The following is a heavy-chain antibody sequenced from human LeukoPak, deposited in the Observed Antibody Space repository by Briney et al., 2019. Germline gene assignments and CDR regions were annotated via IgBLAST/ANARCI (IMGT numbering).Heavy chain of an antibody. V-gene: IGHV3-30*02. CDR3: ARERTYYDILTGYYPGPTPSEWDV. J-gene: IGHJ6*02. CDR2: IRYDGSNK. Sequence: GGSLRLSCAASGFTFSSYGMHWVRQAPGKGLEWVAFIRYDGSNKYYADSVKGRFTISRDNSKNTLYLQMNSLRAEDTAVYYCARERTYYDILTGYYPGPTPSEWDVWGQGTTVTVSS. D-gene: IGHD3-9*01. CDR1: GFTFSSYG.